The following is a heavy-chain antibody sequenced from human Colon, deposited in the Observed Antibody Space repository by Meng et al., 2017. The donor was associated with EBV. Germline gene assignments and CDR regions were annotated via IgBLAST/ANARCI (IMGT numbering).Heavy chain of an antibody. V-gene: IGHV4-30-4*01. CDR3: TTYAVGAGGRGY. Sequence: QLQLQELGPGLVKPSQTLSRTCVVSGDFISSGNYHWSWIRQAPGKGLEWIGHSESTSYNPSLRSRVVISVDTAKNQFSLRLDSVTAADTAVYYCTTYAVGAGGRGYWGPGTLVTVSS. J-gene: IGHJ4*02. CDR1: GDFISSGNYH. CDR2: HSEST. D-gene: IGHD2-15*01.